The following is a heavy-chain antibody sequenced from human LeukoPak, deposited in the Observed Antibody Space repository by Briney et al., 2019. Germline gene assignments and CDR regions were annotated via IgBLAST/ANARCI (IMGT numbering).Heavy chain of an antibody. D-gene: IGHD5-18*01. CDR3: ARDRDTAMGL. V-gene: IGHV3-30-3*01. Sequence: GGSLRLPCAASGFTFSNYAMHWVRQAPGKGLEWVAIISYDGNGKYYTDSVKGRFTISRDKSKNTLYLQMNSLRAEDTAVYYCARDRDTAMGLWGQGTLVTVSS. J-gene: IGHJ4*02. CDR2: ISYDGNGK. CDR1: GFTFSNYA.